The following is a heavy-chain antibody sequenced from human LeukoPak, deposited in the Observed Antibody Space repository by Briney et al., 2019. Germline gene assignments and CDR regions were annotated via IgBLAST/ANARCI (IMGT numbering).Heavy chain of an antibody. V-gene: IGHV1-18*01. CDR3: TREGYISSALDAFDL. CDR2: ISAYNGNT. Sequence: GASVKVSCKASGYTFTSYGISWVRQAPGQGLEWVGWISAYNGNTNYAQKLQGRVTMTTDTSTSTAYMELRSLRSDDTAVYYCTREGYISSALDAFDLWGQGTKVTVSS. CDR1: GYTFTSYG. J-gene: IGHJ3*01. D-gene: IGHD5-12*01.